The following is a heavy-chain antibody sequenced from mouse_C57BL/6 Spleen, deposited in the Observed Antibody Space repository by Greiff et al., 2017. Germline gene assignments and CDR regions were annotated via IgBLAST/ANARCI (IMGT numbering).Heavy chain of an antibody. CDR2: INPGSGGT. Sequence: VKVVESGAELVRPGTSVKVSCKASGYAFTNYLIEWVKQRPGQGLEWIGVINPGSGGTNYNEKFKGKATLTADKSSSTAYMQLSSLTSEDSAVYFCAREDGYYGAMDYWGQGTSVTVSS. D-gene: IGHD2-3*01. CDR1: GYAFTNYL. CDR3: AREDGYYGAMDY. J-gene: IGHJ4*01. V-gene: IGHV1-54*01.